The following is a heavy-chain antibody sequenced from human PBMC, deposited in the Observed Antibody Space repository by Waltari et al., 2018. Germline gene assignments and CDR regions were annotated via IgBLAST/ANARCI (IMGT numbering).Heavy chain of an antibody. Sequence: EVQLVQSGSEVKKPGESLKISCKGSGSNFNNNWIGWVRQKPGKGLALLGVVDLGDPVSRLSPAFEGQVAMSADKSISTAYLQWSTLRASDTAMYYCARRPFGADDAFDIWGQGTMVTVSS. V-gene: IGHV5-51*01. D-gene: IGHD3-3*01. J-gene: IGHJ3*02. CDR1: GSNFNNNW. CDR2: VDLGDPVS. CDR3: ARRPFGADDAFDI.